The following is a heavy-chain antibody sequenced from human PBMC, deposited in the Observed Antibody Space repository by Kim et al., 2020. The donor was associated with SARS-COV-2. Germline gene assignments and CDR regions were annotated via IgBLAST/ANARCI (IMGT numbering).Heavy chain of an antibody. CDR1: GFTFRRNG. CDR3: AKDRGYNSSGYSDY. D-gene: IGHD3-22*01. V-gene: IGHV3-30*18. Sequence: GGSLRLSCAASGFTFRRNGMHWVRQAPDKGLEWVAVISYDESNKFYADSVKGRFTISRDNSKNTLFLQMDSLRPEDTAVYYCAKDRGYNSSGYSDYWGQG. CDR2: ISYDESNK. J-gene: IGHJ4*02.